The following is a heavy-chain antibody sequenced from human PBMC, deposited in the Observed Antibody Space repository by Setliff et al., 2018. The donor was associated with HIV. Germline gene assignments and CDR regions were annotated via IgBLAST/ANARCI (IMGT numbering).Heavy chain of an antibody. CDR3: ARATYTLQFLKWSPDSSLYYYYMDV. Sequence: SETLSLTCNVSGASFSSGGYYWSWIRQHPGKGLEWIGYMSYSGSTFYKSSLKSRVTMSIDTSKNQFSLMLGPVTAADTAVYYCARATYTLQFLKWSPDSSLYYYYMDVWGKGTTVTVSS. V-gene: IGHV4-31*03. D-gene: IGHD3-3*01. J-gene: IGHJ6*03. CDR1: GASFSSGGYY. CDR2: MSYSGST.